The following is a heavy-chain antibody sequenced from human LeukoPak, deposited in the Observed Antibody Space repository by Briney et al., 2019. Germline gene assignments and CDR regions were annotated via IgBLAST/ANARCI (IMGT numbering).Heavy chain of an antibody. CDR2: IFYSGST. Sequence: SETLSLTCTVSGGSISTSSYYWGWVRQPPGKGLEWIGNIFYSGSTYYSPSLKSRVTISVDTSKNQFSLKLSSVTAADTAVYYCARQREIQLWYDYYYYYYMDVWGKGTTVTISS. CDR1: GGSISTSSYY. V-gene: IGHV4-39*01. CDR3: ARQREIQLWYDYYYYYYMDV. J-gene: IGHJ6*03. D-gene: IGHD5-18*01.